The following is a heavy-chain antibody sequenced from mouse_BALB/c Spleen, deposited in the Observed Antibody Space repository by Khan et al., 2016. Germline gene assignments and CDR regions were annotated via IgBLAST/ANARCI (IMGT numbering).Heavy chain of an antibody. CDR1: GYSITSGYS. V-gene: IGHV3-1*02. CDR2: IHYSGST. J-gene: IGHJ2*01. Sequence: EVQLQESGPDLVKPSQSLSLTCTVTGYSITSGYSWPWIRQFPGNKLEWMVYIHYSGSTNYNPSLKSRISITRTPSKNQFSLHFNSVTTEDTATYYCARNPPFDYWGQGTTLSVSS. CDR3: ARNPPFDY.